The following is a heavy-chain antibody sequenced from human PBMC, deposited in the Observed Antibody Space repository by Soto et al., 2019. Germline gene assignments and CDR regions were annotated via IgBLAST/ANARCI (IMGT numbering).Heavy chain of an antibody. J-gene: IGHJ6*02. CDR2: ISSSGSTI. CDR1: GFTFSSYE. D-gene: IGHD6-13*01. CDR3: ARDNSSWYPYYYYGMDV. Sequence: EVQLVESGGGLVQPGGSLRLSCAASGFTFSSYEMNWVRQAPGKGLEWVSYISSSGSTIYYADSVKGRFTISRDNAKNSLYLQMNSLRAEDTAVYYCARDNSSWYPYYYYGMDVWGQGTTVTVSS. V-gene: IGHV3-48*03.